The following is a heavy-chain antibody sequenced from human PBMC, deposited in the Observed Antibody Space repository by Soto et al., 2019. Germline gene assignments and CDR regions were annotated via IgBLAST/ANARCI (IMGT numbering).Heavy chain of an antibody. CDR3: ARDSRDGYNAFDY. J-gene: IGHJ4*02. CDR1: GGSIINGGYS. CDR2: IYHSGIT. Sequence: PSETLSLTCAVSGGSIINGGYSWSWIRQPPGKGLEWIGYIYHSGITYYNPSLMSRVTISVDRSKNQFSLKLTSVTAADTAVYYCARDSRDGYNAFDYWGQGTLVIVSS. V-gene: IGHV4-30-2*01. D-gene: IGHD5-12*01.